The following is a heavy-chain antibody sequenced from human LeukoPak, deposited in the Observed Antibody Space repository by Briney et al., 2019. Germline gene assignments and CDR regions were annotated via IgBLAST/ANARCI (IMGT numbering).Heavy chain of an antibody. J-gene: IGHJ6*03. V-gene: IGHV3-23*01. CDR2: ISGSGGST. CDR1: GFTFSSYA. CDR3: ARDTFNYYYMDV. Sequence: GGSLRLSCAASGFTFSSYAMSWVRQAPGKGLEWVSAISGSGGSTYYADSVKGRFTISRDNSKNTLYPQMNSLRAEDTAVYYCARDTFNYYYMDVWGKGTTVTVSS.